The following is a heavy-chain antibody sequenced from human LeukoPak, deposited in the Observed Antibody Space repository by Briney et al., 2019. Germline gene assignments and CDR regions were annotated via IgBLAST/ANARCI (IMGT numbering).Heavy chain of an antibody. D-gene: IGHD6-6*01. J-gene: IGHJ4*02. CDR3: AREGPYSDSSRSRFDY. CDR2: INPSGGST. Sequence: ASVKVSCKPSGYTFTNYYIHWVRQAPGQGLEWTGIINPSGGSTSYAQKFQGRVTMTRDTSTSTVYMELSSLRSEDTAVYYCAREGPYSDSSRSRFDYWGQGTLVTVSS. CDR1: GYTFTNYY. V-gene: IGHV1-46*01.